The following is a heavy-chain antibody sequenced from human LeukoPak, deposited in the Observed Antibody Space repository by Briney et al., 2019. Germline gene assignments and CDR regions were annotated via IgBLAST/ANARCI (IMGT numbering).Heavy chain of an antibody. CDR2: ISYDGSNK. V-gene: IGHV3-30-3*01. Sequence: GRSLRLSCAASGFTFSSYAMHWVRQAPGKGLEWVAVISYDGSNKYYADSVKGRFTISRDNSKNTLYLQMNSLRAEDTAVYYCARAPGYYDSSGYYYVLAYWGQGTLVTVSS. CDR1: GFTFSSYA. J-gene: IGHJ4*02. D-gene: IGHD3-22*01. CDR3: ARAPGYYDSSGYYYVLAY.